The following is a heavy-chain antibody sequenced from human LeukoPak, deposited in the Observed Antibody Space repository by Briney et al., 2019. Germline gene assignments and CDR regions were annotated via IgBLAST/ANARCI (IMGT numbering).Heavy chain of an antibody. V-gene: IGHV4-39*07. J-gene: IGHJ4*02. CDR2: VYYSGST. CDR3: AREKINAPPDY. D-gene: IGHD2-2*01. Sequence: PSETLSLTCTVSGGSISSSSYYWGWIRQPPGKGLEWIGSVYYSGSTYYNPSLKSRVTISVDTSKNQFSLKLSSVTAADTAVYYCAREKINAPPDYWGQGTLVTVSS. CDR1: GGSISSSSYY.